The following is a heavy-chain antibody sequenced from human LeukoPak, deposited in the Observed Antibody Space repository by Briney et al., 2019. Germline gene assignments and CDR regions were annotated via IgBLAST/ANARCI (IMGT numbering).Heavy chain of an antibody. V-gene: IGHV3-15*01. J-gene: IGHJ4*02. D-gene: IGHD3-10*01. Sequence: GGSLRLSCAASGFTFSSYAMSWVRQAPGKGLEWIGRIKSKTDGETTNYAEPVRGRFTISRDDSKSAVYLQMNSLKIEDTAVYYCTTDLGTYYHGSQRLIPIDYWGQGTLVTVSS. CDR3: TTDLGTYYHGSQRLIPIDY. CDR1: GFTFSSYA. CDR2: IKSKTDGETT.